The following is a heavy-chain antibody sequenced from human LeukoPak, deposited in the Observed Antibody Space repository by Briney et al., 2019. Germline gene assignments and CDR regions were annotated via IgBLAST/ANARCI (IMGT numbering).Heavy chain of an antibody. D-gene: IGHD6-19*01. Sequence: GGSLRLSCAASGLTFSSYAMHWVRQAPGKGLECVSAISSNGGSTYYANSVKGRFTISRDNSKNTLYLQMGSLRAEDMAVYYCAREVKYSSGWYMDYWGQGTLVTVSS. CDR3: AREVKYSSGWYMDY. CDR2: ISSNGGST. J-gene: IGHJ4*02. V-gene: IGHV3-64*01. CDR1: GLTFSSYA.